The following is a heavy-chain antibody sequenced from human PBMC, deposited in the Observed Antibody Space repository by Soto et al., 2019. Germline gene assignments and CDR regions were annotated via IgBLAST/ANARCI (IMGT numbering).Heavy chain of an antibody. CDR2: IIPIFGTA. J-gene: IGHJ4*02. CDR1: GGTFNSYS. CDR3: ARDGGRHSGGIDY. Sequence: QVQLVQSGAEVKKPGSSVKVSCKASGGTFNSYSINWVRQAPVQGLEWMGEIIPIFGTATYAQKFQGRVTITADESTSTAYMELSSLRSEYTAVYYCARDGGRHSGGIDYWGQGTLVTVSS. D-gene: IGHD1-26*01. V-gene: IGHV1-69*01.